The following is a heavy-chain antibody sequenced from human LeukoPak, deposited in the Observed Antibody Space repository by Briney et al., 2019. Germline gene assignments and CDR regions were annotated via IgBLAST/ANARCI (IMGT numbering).Heavy chain of an antibody. CDR2: IGGRSDVI. CDR1: GFTFSSYS. Sequence: GGSLRLSCTVSGFTFSSYSMNWVRQAPGKGLEWLSYIGGRSDVIRYADSVKDRFTISRDNAKNSLYLQMNSLRAEDTARYYCAKLDRTNDDNFFDFWGQGTLVTLSS. CDR3: AKLDRTNDDNFFDF. J-gene: IGHJ4*02. V-gene: IGHV3-48*01. D-gene: IGHD3-9*01.